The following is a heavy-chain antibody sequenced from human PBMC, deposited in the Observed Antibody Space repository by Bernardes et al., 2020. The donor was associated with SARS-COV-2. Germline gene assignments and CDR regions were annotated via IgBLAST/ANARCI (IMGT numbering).Heavy chain of an antibody. CDR3: ARDLPPVRFDY. CDR2: ISSSGSTI. CDR1: GFTFSSYA. V-gene: IGHV3-21*04. Sequence: GGSLRLSCAASGFTFSSYAMSWVRQAPGKGLEWVSAISSSGSTIYYADSVKGRFTISRDNAKNSLYLQMNSLRAEDTAVYYCARDLPPVRFDYWGQGTLVTVSS. J-gene: IGHJ4*02. D-gene: IGHD3-10*01.